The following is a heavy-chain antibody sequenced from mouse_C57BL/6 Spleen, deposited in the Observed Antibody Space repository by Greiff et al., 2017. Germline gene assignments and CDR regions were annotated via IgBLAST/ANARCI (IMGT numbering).Heavy chain of an antibody. CDR2: IYPGDGDT. J-gene: IGHJ4*01. CDR1: GYAFSSYW. V-gene: IGHV1-80*01. CDR3: ARSGDLLWGAMDY. D-gene: IGHD2-10*01. Sequence: QVHVKQSGAELVKPGASVKISCKASGYAFSSYWMNWVKQRPGKGLEWIGQIYPGDGDTNYNGKFKGKATLTADKSSSTAYMQLSSLTSEDSAVYFCARSGDLLWGAMDYWGQGTSVTVSS.